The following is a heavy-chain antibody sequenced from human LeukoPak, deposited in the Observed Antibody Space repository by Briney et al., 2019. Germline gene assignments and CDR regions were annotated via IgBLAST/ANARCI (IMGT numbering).Heavy chain of an antibody. V-gene: IGHV3-48*04. CDR3: ARGGYSPYSGAFDI. J-gene: IGHJ3*02. CDR2: ISSSSSTI. D-gene: IGHD2-21*01. CDR1: GFTFSSYS. Sequence: PGGSLRLSCAASGFTFSSYSMNWVRQAPGKGLEWVSYISSSSSTIYYADSVKGRFTISRDNAKNSLYLQMNSLRAEDTAVYYCARGGYSPYSGAFDIWGQGTMVTVSS.